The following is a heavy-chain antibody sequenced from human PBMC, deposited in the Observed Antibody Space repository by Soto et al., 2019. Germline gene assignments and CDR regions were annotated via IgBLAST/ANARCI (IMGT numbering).Heavy chain of an antibody. CDR3: AEDPGYCSSTSCPPDC. J-gene: IGHJ4*02. V-gene: IGHV3-23*01. D-gene: IGHD2-2*01. Sequence: EVHLLESGGGLVQPGGSLRLSCAASGFTFSSYAMTWVRQAPGKGLEWVSAISGSGGSTYYADSVKGRFTISRDKSKNALYVHMNGLRGEDTAVESCAEDPGYCSSTSCPPDCWGQGTLVTVSS. CDR1: GFTFSSYA. CDR2: ISGSGGST.